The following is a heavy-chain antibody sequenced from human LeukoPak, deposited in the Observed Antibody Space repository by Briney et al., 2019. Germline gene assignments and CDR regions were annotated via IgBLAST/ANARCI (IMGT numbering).Heavy chain of an antibody. V-gene: IGHV3-7*01. CDR3: ARDEFGSGSYYPSYFDY. Sequence: PGGSLRLSCAASGFTFSSYAMSWVRQAPGKGLEWVANIKQDGSEKYYVDSVKGRFTISRDNAKNSLYLQMNSLRAEDTAVYYCARDEFGSGSYYPSYFDYWGQGTLVTVSS. CDR1: GFTFSSYA. J-gene: IGHJ4*02. CDR2: IKQDGSEK. D-gene: IGHD3-10*01.